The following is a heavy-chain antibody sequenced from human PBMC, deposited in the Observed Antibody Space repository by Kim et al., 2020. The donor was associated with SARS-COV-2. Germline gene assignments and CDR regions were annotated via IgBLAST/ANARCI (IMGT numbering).Heavy chain of an antibody. J-gene: IGHJ4*02. V-gene: IGHV3-11*06. Sequence: CADTVEGRFTITRDNAKNSLYLQMNRLRAEDTAVYYCARGVVVVATIDYWGQGTLVTVSS. CDR3: ARGVVVVATIDY. D-gene: IGHD2-15*01.